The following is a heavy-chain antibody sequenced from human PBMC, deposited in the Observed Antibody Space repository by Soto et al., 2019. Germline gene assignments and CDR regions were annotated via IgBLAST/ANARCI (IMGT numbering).Heavy chain of an antibody. V-gene: IGHV3-23*01. CDR2: IGVGGGDR. CDR3: ARVRFGELV. CDR1: GFTFSSYA. J-gene: IGHJ4*02. Sequence: EVQLLESGGGLVQPGGSLRLSCAASGFTFSSYAMSWVRQAPGKGLEWVSIIGVGGGDRYYPESVKGRFTISRDNSRDTTYLEMNSLRDEYTAVYYCARVRFGELVWGQGTLATVSS. D-gene: IGHD3-10*01.